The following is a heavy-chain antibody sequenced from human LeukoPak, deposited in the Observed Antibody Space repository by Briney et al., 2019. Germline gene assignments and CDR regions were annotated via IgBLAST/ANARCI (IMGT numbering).Heavy chain of an antibody. CDR2: ISSSSSYI. V-gene: IGHV3-21*04. J-gene: IGHJ4*02. D-gene: IGHD6-19*01. Sequence: GGSLRLSCAGSGFTFNTYNMNWVRQAPGKGLEWVSSISSSSSYIYYADSVKGRFTISRDTSKNTVSLQMNSLRAEDTAVYYCAGDKTTGGWYEFDYWGQGTLVTVSS. CDR1: GFTFNTYN. CDR3: AGDKTTGGWYEFDY.